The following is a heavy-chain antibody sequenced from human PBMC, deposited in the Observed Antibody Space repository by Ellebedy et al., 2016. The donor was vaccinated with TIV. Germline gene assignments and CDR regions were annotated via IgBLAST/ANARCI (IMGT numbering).Heavy chain of an antibody. V-gene: IGHV1-69*04. CDR3: ATEAGTGYYYYGMDV. J-gene: IGHJ6*02. Sequence: AASVKVSCKASGSTFSSYAISWVRQAPGQGLEWMGRIIPILGIANYAQKFQGRVTITADKSTSTAYMELSSLRSEDTAVYYCATEAGTGYYYYGMDVWGQGTTVTVSS. D-gene: IGHD6-13*01. CDR2: IIPILGIA. CDR1: GSTFSSYA.